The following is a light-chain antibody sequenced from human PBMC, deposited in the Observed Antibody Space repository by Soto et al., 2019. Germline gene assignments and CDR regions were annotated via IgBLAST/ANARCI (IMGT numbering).Light chain of an antibody. V-gene: IGKV3-20*01. CDR3: QQHVLSRWT. CDR1: QSVSSSY. Sequence: EFVLTQSRGTLSLSPGERATLSCRASQSVSSSYLAWYQQKPGQAPRLLIYGASSRATGIPDRFSGSGSGTDFALTISRLEPEDFAVYYCQQHVLSRWTFGQGTKVEIK. CDR2: GAS. J-gene: IGKJ1*01.